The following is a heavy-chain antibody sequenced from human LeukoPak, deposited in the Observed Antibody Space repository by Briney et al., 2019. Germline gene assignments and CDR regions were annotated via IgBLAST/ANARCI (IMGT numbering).Heavy chain of an antibody. J-gene: IGHJ4*02. V-gene: IGHV4-38-2*02. CDR2: IYHSGST. Sequence: GSLRLSCAASGFTFSSYSMNWVRQAPGKGLEWIGSIYHSGSTYYNPSLKSRVTISVDTSKNQFSLKLSSVTAADTAVYYCARDGTWYGDNDYWGQGTLVTVSS. CDR3: ARDGTWYGDNDY. CDR1: GFTFSSYS. D-gene: IGHD4-17*01.